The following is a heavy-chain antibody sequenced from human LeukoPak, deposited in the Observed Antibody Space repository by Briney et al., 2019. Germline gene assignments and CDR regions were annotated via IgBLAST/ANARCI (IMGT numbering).Heavy chain of an antibody. CDR3: ARHSGSGSLSRPFDP. D-gene: IGHD3-10*01. V-gene: IGHV4-39*02. CDR2: VYYTGST. Sequence: PSETLSLTCTVSGDSVTSGGSYWAWLRQPPGKGLGWIATVYYTGSTYYNPSPKSRVTISIDTSKNHFSLKLRSVVAPDTAVYYCARHSGSGSLSRPFDPWGQGTLVTVSS. J-gene: IGHJ5*02. CDR1: GDSVTSGGSY.